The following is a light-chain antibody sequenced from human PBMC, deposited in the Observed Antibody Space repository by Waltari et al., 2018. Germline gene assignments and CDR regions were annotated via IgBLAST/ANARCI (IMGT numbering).Light chain of an antibody. J-gene: IGKJ4*01. Sequence: EIVLTQSPATLPLSPAARATLSCRASQSVSSYLAWYQQKPGQAPSLLIYDASNRATGIPARFSGSGSGTDFTLTISSLEPEDFAVYYCQQSSNWPLTFGGGTKVEIK. V-gene: IGKV3-11*01. CDR2: DAS. CDR1: QSVSSY. CDR3: QQSSNWPLT.